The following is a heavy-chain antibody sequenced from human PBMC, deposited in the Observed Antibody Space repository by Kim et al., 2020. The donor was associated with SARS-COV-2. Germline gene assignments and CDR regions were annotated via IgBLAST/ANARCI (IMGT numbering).Heavy chain of an antibody. Sequence: GGSLRLSCAASGFMFSNYALSWVRQAPGKGLEWVSGISGSGASRFYADSVEGRFTISRDNSMNTRNLRMNSLRADDTAVYYGAKDPLRHFDWSPGGMDV. CDR3: AKDPLRHFDWSPGGMDV. CDR1: GFMFSNYA. V-gene: IGHV3-23*01. D-gene: IGHD3-9*01. CDR2: ISGSGASR. J-gene: IGHJ6*01.